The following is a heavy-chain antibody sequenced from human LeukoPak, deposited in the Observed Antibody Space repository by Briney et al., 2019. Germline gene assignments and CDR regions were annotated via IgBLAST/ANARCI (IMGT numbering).Heavy chain of an antibody. Sequence: PGRSLRLSCAASGFTFSSYGMHWVRQAPGKGLEWVAVISYDGSNKYYADSVKGRFTISRDNSKNTLYLQMNSLRAEDTAVYYCAVGGTRREYFDYWGQGTLVTVSS. CDR1: GFTFSSYG. D-gene: IGHD2-15*01. J-gene: IGHJ4*02. CDR2: ISYDGSNK. V-gene: IGHV3-30*03. CDR3: AVGGTRREYFDY.